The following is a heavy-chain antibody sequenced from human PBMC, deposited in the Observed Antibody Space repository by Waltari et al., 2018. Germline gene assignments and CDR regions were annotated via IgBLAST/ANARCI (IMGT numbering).Heavy chain of an antibody. CDR3: AKFPVAGAEYFQH. V-gene: IGHV3-48*03. CDR1: GFTFSSYE. Sequence: EVQLVQSGGGLVQPGGSLRLSCAAFGFTFSSYEMNWVRQAPGKGLEWVSYISSSGSTIYYADSVKGRFTISRDNVKNSLYLQMNSLRAEDTAVYYCAKFPVAGAEYFQHWGQGTLVTVSS. D-gene: IGHD6-19*01. CDR2: ISSSGSTI. J-gene: IGHJ1*01.